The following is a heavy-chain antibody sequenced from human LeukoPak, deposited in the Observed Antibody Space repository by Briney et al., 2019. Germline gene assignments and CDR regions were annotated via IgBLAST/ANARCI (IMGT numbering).Heavy chain of an antibody. Sequence: GGSLRLSCAASGFTVSSNYMSWVRQAPGKGLEWVSVIYSGGSTYYADSVKGRFTISRDNSKNTLYLQMNSLRAEDTAVYYCAKDLNRQIVVVTAIGSWGQGTLDTVSS. CDR3: AKDLNRQIVVVTAIGS. CDR1: GFTVSSNY. CDR2: IYSGGST. D-gene: IGHD2-21*02. J-gene: IGHJ4*02. V-gene: IGHV3-66*01.